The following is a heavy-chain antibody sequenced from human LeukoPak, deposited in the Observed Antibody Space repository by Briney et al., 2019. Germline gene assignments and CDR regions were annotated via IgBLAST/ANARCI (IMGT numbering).Heavy chain of an antibody. CDR1: GYTFTSYG. CDR3: ARDRTIFGVVIIYYYYGMDV. V-gene: IGHV1-18*01. CDR2: ISAYNGNT. D-gene: IGHD3-3*01. J-gene: IGHJ6*02. Sequence: ASVKVSCKASGYTFTSYGISWVRQAPGQGLEWMGWISAYNGNTNYALKLQGRVTMTTDTSTSTAYMELRSLRSDDTAVYYCARDRTIFGVVIIYYYYGMDVWGQGTTVTVSS.